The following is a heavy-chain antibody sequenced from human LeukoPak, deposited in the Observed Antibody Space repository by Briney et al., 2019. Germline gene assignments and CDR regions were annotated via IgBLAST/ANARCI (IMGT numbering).Heavy chain of an antibody. CDR1: GGSISNTNW. CDR2: VNLQGST. J-gene: IGHJ4*02. Sequence: SETLSLTCGVSGGSISNTNWWTWLRQPPGKGLEWIGEVNLQGSTNYNPSLKSRVAISVDKSENHISLKLTSVTAADTAVYYCAREGGPYRPLDYSGQGTLVTVAS. V-gene: IGHV4-4*02. CDR3: AREGGPYRPLDY.